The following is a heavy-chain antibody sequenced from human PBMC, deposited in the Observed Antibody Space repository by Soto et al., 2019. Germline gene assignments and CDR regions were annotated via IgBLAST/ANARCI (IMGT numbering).Heavy chain of an antibody. D-gene: IGHD4-17*01. CDR2: ISAYNGNT. V-gene: IGHV1-18*01. J-gene: IGHJ4*02. CDR1: GYTFTSYG. Sequence: QVQLVQSGAEVKKPGASVKVSCKASGYTFTSYGISWVRQAPGQGLEWMGWISAYNGNTNFAQKLQGRVTMTTDTSTSTAYMELMTLRPDYTPVYYCSSYAFGDPVVSWGQGTLFTVSS. CDR3: SSYAFGDPVVS.